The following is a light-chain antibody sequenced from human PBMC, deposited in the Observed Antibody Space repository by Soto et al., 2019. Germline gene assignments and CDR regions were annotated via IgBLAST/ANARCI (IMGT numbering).Light chain of an antibody. CDR3: QQYGSSLFT. CDR1: QSVSSSY. J-gene: IGKJ3*01. CDR2: GAS. Sequence: EIVLTQSPGTLSLSPGERATLSCMASQSVSSSYLAWYQQKPGQAPRLLIYGASSRATGIPDRSSGSGSGTDFTLTISRLEPEDFAVYYCQQYGSSLFTVGPGTKVDIK. V-gene: IGKV3-20*01.